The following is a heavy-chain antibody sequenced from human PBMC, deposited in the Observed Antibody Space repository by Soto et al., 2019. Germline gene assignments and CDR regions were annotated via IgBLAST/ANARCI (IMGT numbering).Heavy chain of an antibody. V-gene: IGHV1-8*01. CDR2: MNPRSGNT. J-gene: IGHJ4*01. CDR3: TASSWTGAGLDF. Sequence: VQLVQSGAEVKKPGASVKVSCKASGYTFTSWDVYWVRQAAGQGLGWMGYMNPRSGNTGYEQKFQGRVTMTRDTSISTAYMELSSVTSDDTAVYYCTASSWTGAGLDFWGQGTPVTVSS. CDR1: GYTFTSWD. D-gene: IGHD6-13*01.